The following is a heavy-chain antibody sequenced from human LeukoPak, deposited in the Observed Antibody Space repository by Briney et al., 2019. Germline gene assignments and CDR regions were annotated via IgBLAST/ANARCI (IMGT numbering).Heavy chain of an antibody. CDR2: IHPNSGVT. Sequence: ASVKVSCKASGYTFTDYYLHWVRLAPGQGLEWMAWIHPNSGVTKYAQKFQGRVTVTRDTSISTLYMELTRLTSYDTAVYYCARHHCGGGSCYPIDYWGQGTLVTVSS. J-gene: IGHJ4*02. CDR1: GYTFTDYY. CDR3: ARHHCGGGSCYPIDY. V-gene: IGHV1-2*02. D-gene: IGHD2-15*01.